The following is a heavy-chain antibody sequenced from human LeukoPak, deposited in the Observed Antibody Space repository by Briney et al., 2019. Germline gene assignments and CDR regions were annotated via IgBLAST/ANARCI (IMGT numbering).Heavy chain of an antibody. Sequence: GGSLRLSCAASGFTFSSYSMNWVRQAPGKGLEWVSSISSSSSYIYYADSVKGRFTISRDNAKNSLYLQMNSLRAEDTAVYYCAREGDYYGSGSYSIDAFDIWGQGTMVTVSS. CDR3: AREGDYYGSGSYSIDAFDI. CDR1: GFTFSSYS. D-gene: IGHD3-10*01. V-gene: IGHV3-21*01. CDR2: ISSSSSYI. J-gene: IGHJ3*02.